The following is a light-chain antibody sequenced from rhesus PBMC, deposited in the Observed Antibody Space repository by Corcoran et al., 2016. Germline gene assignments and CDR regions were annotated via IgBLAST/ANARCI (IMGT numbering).Light chain of an antibody. Sequence: EIVMTQSPATLSLSPGETATLSCRASQSVGSYLAWYQQTPGQAPKLLVHSAYFRATGIPDRFSGSGARTDVTLTICSLEPEDVGVYHCQQYNDLLPLTFGGGTKVEIK. J-gene: IGKJ4*01. CDR3: QQYNDLLPLT. CDR2: SAY. V-gene: IGKV3-40*03. CDR1: QSVGSY.